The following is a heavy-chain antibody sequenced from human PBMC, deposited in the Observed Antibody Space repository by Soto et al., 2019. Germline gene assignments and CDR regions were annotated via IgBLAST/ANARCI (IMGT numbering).Heavy chain of an antibody. D-gene: IGHD6-6*01. CDR2: SSYNGGT. V-gene: IGHV4-39*01. CDR1: PDSNNFSNSY. CDR3: ARHRLWSSSSGPFGMDV. Sequence: PSETLSLTCTVFPDSNNFSNSYWGWIRQPPGEGLQWIGSSSYNGGTFFNPSLKGRVDISIDASKRQSSLQVTSVTAADSAVYYCARHRLWSSSSGPFGMDVWGQGTTVTVSS. J-gene: IGHJ6*02.